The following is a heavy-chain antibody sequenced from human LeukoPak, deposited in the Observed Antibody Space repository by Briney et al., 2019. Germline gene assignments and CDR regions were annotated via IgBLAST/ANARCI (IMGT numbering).Heavy chain of an antibody. CDR3: ARTCPLLYCSSSFFDP. Sequence: ASVKVSCKTSGYTFTSFGISWVRQAPGQGLEWMGWISAYNGDTKSAPKFQGRVTMTTDTPTTTAYMDLRSLRSDDTAVYYCARTCPLLYCSSSFFDPWGRGTLVTVSS. V-gene: IGHV1-18*01. CDR2: ISAYNGDT. J-gene: IGHJ5*02. D-gene: IGHD2-2*01. CDR1: GYTFTSFG.